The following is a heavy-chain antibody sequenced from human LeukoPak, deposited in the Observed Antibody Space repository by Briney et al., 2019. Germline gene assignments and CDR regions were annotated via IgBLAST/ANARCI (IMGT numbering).Heavy chain of an antibody. Sequence: GASVKVSCKASGYPFISYYMHWVRQAPRHGLEWMGRINPSGGSTRYAQKFQGRVTMTRDTSTSTVYMELSSLRSEDTAVYYCARDSGIAVADFDYWGQGTLVTVSS. CDR2: INPSGGST. J-gene: IGHJ4*02. V-gene: IGHV1-46*01. CDR3: ARDSGIAVADFDY. D-gene: IGHD6-19*01. CDR1: GYPFISYY.